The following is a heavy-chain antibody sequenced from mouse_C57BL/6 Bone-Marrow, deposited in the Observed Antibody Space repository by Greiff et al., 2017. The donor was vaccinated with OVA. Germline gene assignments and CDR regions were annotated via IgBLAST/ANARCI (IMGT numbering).Heavy chain of an antibody. V-gene: IGHV5-6*02. J-gene: IGHJ3*01. CDR3: ARRGYGNPFAY. CDR2: ISSGGSYT. CDR1: GFTFSSYG. Sequence: VMLVESGGDLVKPGGSLKLSCAASGFTFSSYGMSWVRQTPDKRLEWVATISSGGSYTYYPDSVKGRFTISRDNAKNTLYLQMSSLKSEDTAMYYCARRGYGNPFAYWGQGTLVTVSA. D-gene: IGHD2-1*01.